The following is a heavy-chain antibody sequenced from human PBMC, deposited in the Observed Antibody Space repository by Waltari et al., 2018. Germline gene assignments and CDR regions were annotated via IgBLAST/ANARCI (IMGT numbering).Heavy chain of an antibody. Sequence: VQLVESGGGLVKPGGSLGLPCVASGFSFSTYSMNWVRQAPGKGLEWISSISADSSYRHYAESVKGRFTVSRDNAKNSLSLQINSLRAEDTAVYYCASGGWGFYLGYWGQGALVTVSS. J-gene: IGHJ4*02. D-gene: IGHD3-16*01. V-gene: IGHV3-21*01. CDR3: ASGGWGFYLGY. CDR1: GFSFSTYS. CDR2: ISADSSYR.